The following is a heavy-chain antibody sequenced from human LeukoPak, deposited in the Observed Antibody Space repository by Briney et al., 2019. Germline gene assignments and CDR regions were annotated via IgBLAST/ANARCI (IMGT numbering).Heavy chain of an antibody. D-gene: IGHD3-10*01. CDR2: ISSSCSTI. Sequence: GGSLRLSCAASGFTFSSYEMNWVRQAPGKGLEWVSYISSSCSTIYYADSVKGRFTISRDNAQNSLYLQMNSLRAEDTAVYYCARGSRITQYWGQGTLVTVSS. CDR3: ARGSRITQY. CDR1: GFTFSSYE. V-gene: IGHV3-48*03. J-gene: IGHJ4*02.